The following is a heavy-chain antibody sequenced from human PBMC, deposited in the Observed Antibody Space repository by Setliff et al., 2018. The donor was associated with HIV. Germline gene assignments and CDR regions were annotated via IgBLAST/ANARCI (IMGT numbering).Heavy chain of an antibody. Sequence: ASVKVSCKTSGYPFTKYGIIWVRQAPGQGLEWVGLISAFSGNTNSAQKVQGRVTMTTDTSTTTAYMELRSLRSEDTAAYYCARVPQDTYNYPFSYSYYMDVWGKGTTVTSP. V-gene: IGHV1-18*01. CDR1: GYPFTKYG. J-gene: IGHJ6*03. D-gene: IGHD3-16*01. CDR2: ISAFSGNT. CDR3: ARVPQDTYNYPFSYSYYMDV.